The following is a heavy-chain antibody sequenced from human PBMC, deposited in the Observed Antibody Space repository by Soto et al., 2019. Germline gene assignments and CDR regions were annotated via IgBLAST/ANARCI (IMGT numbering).Heavy chain of an antibody. CDR3: ARDRIFGVGYGMDV. CDR2: ISYDGSNK. J-gene: IGHJ6*02. Sequence: VAVISYDGSNKYYADSVKGRFTISRDNSKNTLYLQMNSLRAEDTAVYYCARDRIFGVGYGMDVWGQGTTVTVSS. D-gene: IGHD3-3*02. V-gene: IGHV3-30-3*01.